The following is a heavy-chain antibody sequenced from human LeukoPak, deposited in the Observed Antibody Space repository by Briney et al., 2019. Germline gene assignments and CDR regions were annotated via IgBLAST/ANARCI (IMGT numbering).Heavy chain of an antibody. CDR2: INTNTGNP. J-gene: IGHJ4*02. D-gene: IGHD3-16*02. V-gene: IGHV7-4-1*02. Sequence: GASVKVSRKASGYTFTSYAMNWVRQAPGQGLEWMGWINTNTGNPTYAQGFTGRFVFSLDTSVSTAYLQISSLKAEDTAVYYCARVDYVWGSYRYFDYWGQGTLVTVSS. CDR1: GYTFTSYA. CDR3: ARVDYVWGSYRYFDY.